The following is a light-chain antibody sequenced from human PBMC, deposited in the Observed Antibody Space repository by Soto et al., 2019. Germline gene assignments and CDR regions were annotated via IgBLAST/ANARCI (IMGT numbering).Light chain of an antibody. CDR2: DVN. CDR1: SSDVGAFIY. CDR3: SSYTTSSSHV. J-gene: IGLJ1*01. Sequence: QSVLTQPASVSGSPGQSITISCTGTSSDVGAFIYVSWHQQHPGKAPKLMIYDVNNRPSGVSNRFSGSKSGNTASLTISGLQAEDEADYYCSSYTTSSSHVFGAGTKVTVL. V-gene: IGLV2-14*01.